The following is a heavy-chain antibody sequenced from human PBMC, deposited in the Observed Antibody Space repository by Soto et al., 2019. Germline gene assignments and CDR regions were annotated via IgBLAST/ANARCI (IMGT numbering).Heavy chain of an antibody. CDR1: GLIFSDYH. J-gene: IGHJ6*02. Sequence: EVQLVESGGGLVQPGGSLRLSCAASGLIFSDYHMDWVRQAPGKGLEWVGRIRRKANSYTTEYAASVKGRFTISRDVSKNSLYLQMNSLKSEDTAVYYCAMLGGWSGGSSGMDVWGQGTTVTVSS. CDR2: IRRKANSYTT. CDR3: AMLGGWSGGSSGMDV. D-gene: IGHD6-19*01. V-gene: IGHV3-72*01.